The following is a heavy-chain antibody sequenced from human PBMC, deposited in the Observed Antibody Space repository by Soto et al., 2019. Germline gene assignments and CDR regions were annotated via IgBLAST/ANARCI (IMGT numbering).Heavy chain of an antibody. J-gene: IGHJ6*03. D-gene: IGHD4-4*01. Sequence: SETLSLTCAVYGGSFSGYYWSWIRQPPGKGLEWIGEINHSGSTNYNPSLKSRVTISVDTSKNQFSLKLSSVTAADTAVYYCARDYSNPSYYYYMDVWGKGTTVTVSS. CDR3: ARDYSNPSYYYYMDV. CDR1: GGSFSGYY. CDR2: INHSGST. V-gene: IGHV4-34*01.